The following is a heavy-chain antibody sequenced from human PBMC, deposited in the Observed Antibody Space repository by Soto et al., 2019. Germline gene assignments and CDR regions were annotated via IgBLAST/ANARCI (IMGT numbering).Heavy chain of an antibody. CDR1: GDSVSSNSAA. J-gene: IGHJ6*02. CDR3: AREGIEEAVAGSVMDV. V-gene: IGHV6-1*01. CDR2: TYYRSKWYN. D-gene: IGHD6-19*01. Sequence: QSQTLSLTCAISGDSVSSNSAAWNWIRQSPSRGLEWLGRTYYRSKWYNDYAVSVKSRITINPDTSKNQFSLQLNSVTPEDTAVYYCAREGIEEAVAGSVMDVWGQGTTVTVSS.